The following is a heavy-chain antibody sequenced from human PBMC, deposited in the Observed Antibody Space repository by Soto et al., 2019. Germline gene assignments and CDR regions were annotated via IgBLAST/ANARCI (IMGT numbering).Heavy chain of an antibody. CDR2: IIPVLGRP. CDR3: ARVPPGNQSVDNYYSYCMDV. V-gene: IGHV1-69*10. Sequence: ASVKVSCQASGGTFSRYAISWVRQAPGRGLEGMGDIIPVLGRPIYAQKFQGRVTITADKSTSTVYMELSSLRSEDTAAYYCARVPPGNQSVDNYYSYCMDVWGQGTTVTVSS. D-gene: IGHD3-10*01. J-gene: IGHJ6*02. CDR1: GGTFSRYA.